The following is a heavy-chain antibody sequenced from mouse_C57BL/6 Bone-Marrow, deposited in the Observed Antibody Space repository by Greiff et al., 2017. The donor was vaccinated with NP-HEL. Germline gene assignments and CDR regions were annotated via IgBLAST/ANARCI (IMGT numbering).Heavy chain of an antibody. V-gene: IGHV1-69*01. CDR1: GYTFTSYW. J-gene: IGHJ2*01. CDR2: IDPSDSYT. CDR3: ARGGANYENYFDY. Sequence: QVQLQQPGAELVMPGASVKLSCKASGYTFTSYWMHWVKQRPGQGLEWIGEIDPSDSYTNYNQKFKGKSTLTVDKSPSTAYMQLSSRTSEDSAVYFCARGGANYENYFDYGGQGTTLTVSA. D-gene: IGHD2-1*01.